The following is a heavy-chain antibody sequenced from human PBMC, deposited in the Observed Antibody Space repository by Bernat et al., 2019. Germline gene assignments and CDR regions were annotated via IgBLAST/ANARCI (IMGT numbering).Heavy chain of an antibody. Sequence: EVQLVESGGGLVQPGGSLKLSCAASGFTFSGSAMHWVRQASGKGLEWVGRIRSKANSYATAYAASVKGRFTISRDDSKNTAYLQMNSLKTEDTAVYYCTSPVYYDFGSDRAFDIWGQGTMVTVSS. CDR2: IRSKANSYAT. J-gene: IGHJ3*02. CDR1: GFTFSGSA. CDR3: TSPVYYDFGSDRAFDI. D-gene: IGHD3-3*01. V-gene: IGHV3-73*02.